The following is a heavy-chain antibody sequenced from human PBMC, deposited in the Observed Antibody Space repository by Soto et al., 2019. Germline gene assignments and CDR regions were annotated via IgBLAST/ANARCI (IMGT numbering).Heavy chain of an antibody. V-gene: IGHV4-31*03. CDR3: ARRGSHYLYFDY. CDR2: IHHSGST. D-gene: IGHD1-26*01. Sequence: RSLTCTVSGGSISSGGYYWSWIRQQPGKGLEWIAYIHHSGSTYYNPSLKSRVSISVDTSKNQFSLKLSSVTAADTAVYYCARRGSHYLYFDYWGQGTQVTVSS. J-gene: IGHJ4*02. CDR1: GGSISSGGYY.